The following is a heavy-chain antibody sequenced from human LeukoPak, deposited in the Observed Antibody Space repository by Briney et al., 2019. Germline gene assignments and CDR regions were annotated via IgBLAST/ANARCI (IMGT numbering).Heavy chain of an antibody. D-gene: IGHD3-22*01. CDR3: YITMIVVVDNYFDY. J-gene: IGHJ4*02. CDR1: GYSLSSGYY. CDR2: IYHSGST. Sequence: SETLSLTCAVSGYSLSSGYYWGWIRQPPGKGLEWIGSIYHSGSTYYNPSLKSRVTISVDTSKNQFSLKLSSVTAADTAVYYCYITMIVVVDNYFDYWGQGTLVTVSS. V-gene: IGHV4-38-2*01.